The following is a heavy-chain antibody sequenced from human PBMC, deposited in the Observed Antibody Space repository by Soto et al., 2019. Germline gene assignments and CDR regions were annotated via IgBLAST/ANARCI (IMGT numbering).Heavy chain of an antibody. V-gene: IGHV3-53*01. CDR2: IYSGGST. CDR3: ARVGSEDWGPFDY. D-gene: IGHD7-27*01. Sequence: GGSLRLSCAASGFTVSSNYMSWVRQAPGKGLEWVSVIYSGGSTYYADSVKGRFTISRDNSKNTLYLQMNSLRAEYTAVYYCARVGSEDWGPFDYWGQGTLVTVSS. J-gene: IGHJ4*02. CDR1: GFTVSSNY.